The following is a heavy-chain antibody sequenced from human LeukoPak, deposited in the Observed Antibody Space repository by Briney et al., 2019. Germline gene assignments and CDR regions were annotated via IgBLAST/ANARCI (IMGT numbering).Heavy chain of an antibody. CDR1: GFTFSRYW. D-gene: IGHD3-10*01. J-gene: IGHJ4*02. Sequence: GGSVRLSCAASGFTFSRYWMHWVREAPGKGLVWVSRINSDGSSTSYADSVKGRFTISRDNAKNTLYLQMNSLRAEDTAVYYCATASLPGTTYDFWGQGTLVTVSS. CDR3: ATASLPGTTYDF. V-gene: IGHV3-74*01. CDR2: INSDGSST.